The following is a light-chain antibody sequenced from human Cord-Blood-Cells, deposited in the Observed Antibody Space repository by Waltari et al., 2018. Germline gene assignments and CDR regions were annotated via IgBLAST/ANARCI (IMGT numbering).Light chain of an antibody. CDR1: SSDVGGYKY. Sequence: QSALTQPRSVSGSPGQSVTISCTGTSSDVGGYKYVSWYQQHPGKAPKLMIYGVSKRPAGVPDRFSGSKSGNAASLTISGLQAEDEADYYCCSYAGSYTWVFGGGTKLTVL. J-gene: IGLJ3*02. V-gene: IGLV2-11*01. CDR3: CSYAGSYTWV. CDR2: GVS.